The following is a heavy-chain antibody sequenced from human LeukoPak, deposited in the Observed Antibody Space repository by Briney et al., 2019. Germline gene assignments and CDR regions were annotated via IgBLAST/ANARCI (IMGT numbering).Heavy chain of an antibody. CDR2: LNGDGSSI. CDR3: ARGRGYSPDV. V-gene: IGHV3-74*01. CDR1: GFTFRNYW. Sequence: PGGSLRLSCAASGFTFRNYWMHWVRQVPGKGLVWVSHLNGDGSSITYADSVKGRFTISRDNAKSTLYLQMNSLRAEDTAVYYCARGRGYSPDVWGQGTTVTVSS. J-gene: IGHJ6*02. D-gene: IGHD5-18*01.